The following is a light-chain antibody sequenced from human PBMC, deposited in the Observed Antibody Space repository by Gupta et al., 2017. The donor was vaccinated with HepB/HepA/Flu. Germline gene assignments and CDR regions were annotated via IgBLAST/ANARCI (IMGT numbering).Light chain of an antibody. CDR3: QHFDNLPSFT. CDR2: DAS. V-gene: IGKV1-33*01. J-gene: IGKJ3*01. Sequence: QLTQSPSSLSASVGDRVTIACQASQEISSYLNWYQQKPGKAPKVLIYDASNWETGVPSRFSGSGAGTHFTFTISSLQPEDIATYYCQHFDNLPSFTFGHGTKVHIK. CDR1: QEISSY.